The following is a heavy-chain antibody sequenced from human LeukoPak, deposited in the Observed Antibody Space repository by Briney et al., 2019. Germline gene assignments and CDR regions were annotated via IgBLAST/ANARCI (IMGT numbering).Heavy chain of an antibody. D-gene: IGHD5-24*01. CDR1: GDTLLSGSHY. Sequence: LSETLSLTCSVSGDTLLSGSHYWGWVRQSPGKGLEWIGSIYDGWSAYYKPSLKSRVSISVDTSKNQFSLQLTSATSADTAVYYCATQKWQRPAAFDIWGHGTRVAVSS. J-gene: IGHJ3*02. V-gene: IGHV4-39*01. CDR2: IYDGWSA. CDR3: ATQKWQRPAAFDI.